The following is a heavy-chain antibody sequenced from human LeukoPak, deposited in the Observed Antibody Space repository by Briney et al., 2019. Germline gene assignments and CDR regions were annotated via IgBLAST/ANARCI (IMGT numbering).Heavy chain of an antibody. CDR2: IYTSGST. Sequence: SETLSLTCTVSGGSISSYYWSWIRQPAGKGLEWIGRIYTSGSTNYNSSLKSRVTMSVDTSKNQFSLKLSSVTAADTAVYYCARTSPFSQQLVSYYYYYMDVWGKGTTVTVSS. J-gene: IGHJ6*03. V-gene: IGHV4-4*07. CDR3: ARTSPFSQQLVSYYYYYMDV. CDR1: GGSISSYY. D-gene: IGHD6-13*01.